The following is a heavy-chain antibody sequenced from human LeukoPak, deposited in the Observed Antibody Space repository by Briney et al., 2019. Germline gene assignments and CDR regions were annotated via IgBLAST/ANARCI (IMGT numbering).Heavy chain of an antibody. V-gene: IGHV1-3*04. CDR3: ARGGGYSDYIKTYYFDY. J-gene: IGHJ4*02. D-gene: IGHD4-11*01. CDR1: GYTLSQYA. Sequence: ASVKVSCKASGYTLSQYAMHWVRQAPGQRPEWMGWINSGNSNTKYDQKFQGRVTITRDTSANTAYMELSSLRSEDTAVYYCARGGGYSDYIKTYYFDYWGQGTLVTVSS. CDR2: INSGNSNT.